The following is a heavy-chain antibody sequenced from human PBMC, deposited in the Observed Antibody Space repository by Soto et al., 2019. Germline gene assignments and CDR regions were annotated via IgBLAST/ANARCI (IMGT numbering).Heavy chain of an antibody. CDR1: GGSVSNYY. CDR2: FYNSDTT. J-gene: IGHJ6*02. CDR3: ARGRVYYYGMDV. Sequence: SETLSLTCTVSGGSVSNYYWSWIRQPPGKGLEWIGYFYNSDTTNYNPSLKSRVTISVDRSKNQFSLKLSSVTAADTAVYYCARGRVYYYGMDVWGQGTTVTVSS. V-gene: IGHV4-59*02.